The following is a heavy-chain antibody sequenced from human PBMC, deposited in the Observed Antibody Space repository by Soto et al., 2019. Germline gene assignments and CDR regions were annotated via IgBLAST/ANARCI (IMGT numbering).Heavy chain of an antibody. CDR1: GYTFTSYG. V-gene: IGHV1-18*01. CDR3: ASQPYSNHPYYGMDV. D-gene: IGHD4-4*01. CDR2: ISAYNGNT. J-gene: IGHJ6*02. Sequence: QVQLVQSGAEVKKPGASVKVSCKASGYTFTSYGISWVRQAPGQGLEWMGWISAYNGNTNYAQKLQGRVTMTTDTYTSTAYMELRSLRSDDTAVYYCASQPYSNHPYYGMDVWGQGTTVTVSS.